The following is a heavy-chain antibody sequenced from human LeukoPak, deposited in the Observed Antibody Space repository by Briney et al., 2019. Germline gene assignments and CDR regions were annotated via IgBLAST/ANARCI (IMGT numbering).Heavy chain of an antibody. CDR3: VRGGSPPTSTWSLDE. J-gene: IGHJ4*02. D-gene: IGHD2-2*01. Sequence: PGKSLRLPCVASGFTFSGFGMHWVRQAPGKRLEWVAVISYNARHEYYRDSVKGRFSISRDNSKNTVSLQMDSLTIEDTAVYYCVRGGSPPTSTWSLDEWGQGTLVSVSS. CDR1: GFTFSGFG. V-gene: IGHV3-30*03. CDR2: ISYNARHE.